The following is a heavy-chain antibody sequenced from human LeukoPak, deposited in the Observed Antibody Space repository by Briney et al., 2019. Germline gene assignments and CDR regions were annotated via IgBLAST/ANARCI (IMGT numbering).Heavy chain of an antibody. CDR1: GFTFSTYS. CDR2: ISSSSSTI. CDR3: ASPVLPAALRGFDY. J-gene: IGHJ4*02. D-gene: IGHD2-2*01. Sequence: PGGSLRLSCAASGFTFSTYSMNWVRQAPGKGLEWVSYISSSSSTIYYADSVKGRFTISRDNAKNSLYLQMNSLRAEDTAVYYCASPVLPAALRGFDYWGQGTLVTVSS. V-gene: IGHV3-48*04.